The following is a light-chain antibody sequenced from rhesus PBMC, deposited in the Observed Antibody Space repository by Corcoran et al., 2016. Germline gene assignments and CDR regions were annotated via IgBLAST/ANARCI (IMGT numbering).Light chain of an antibody. J-gene: IGKJ1*01. Sequence: DIQMSQSPSSLSASVGDTVTITCRASQSISSWLDWYQQKPGKAPKLLIYKASSLQSGVPARFSGSGSGTDFTLTISSLQPEDFATYYCLQYRSSPPTFGQGTKVEIK. CDR1: QSISSW. CDR2: KAS. CDR3: LQYRSSPPT. V-gene: IGKV1-22*01.